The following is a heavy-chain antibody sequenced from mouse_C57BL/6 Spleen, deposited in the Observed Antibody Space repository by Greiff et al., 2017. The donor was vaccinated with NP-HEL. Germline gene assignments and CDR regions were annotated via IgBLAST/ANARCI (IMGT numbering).Heavy chain of an antibody. V-gene: IGHV1-42*01. J-gene: IGHJ2*01. D-gene: IGHD2-5*01. Sequence: EVMLVESGPELVKPGASVKISCKASGYSFTGYYMNWVKQSPEKSLEWIGEINPSTGGTTYNQKFKAKATLTVDKSSSTAYMQLKSLTSEDSAVYYCARLGYSNFYFDYWGQGTTLTVSS. CDR2: INPSTGGT. CDR1: GYSFTGYY. CDR3: ARLGYSNFYFDY.